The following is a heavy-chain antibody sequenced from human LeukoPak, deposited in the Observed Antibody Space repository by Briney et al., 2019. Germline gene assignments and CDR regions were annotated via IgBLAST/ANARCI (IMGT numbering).Heavy chain of an antibody. Sequence: GGSLRLSCAASGFIFDDYGMSWVRQAPGKGLEWVSGINWNGVSTGYGDSVKGRFTISRDNAKNSLYLQMNSLRAEDTALYYCARAAAGIMSDAFDVWGQGTMVTVSS. V-gene: IGHV3-20*04. J-gene: IGHJ3*01. CDR3: ARAAAGIMSDAFDV. D-gene: IGHD6-13*01. CDR2: INWNGVST. CDR1: GFIFDDYG.